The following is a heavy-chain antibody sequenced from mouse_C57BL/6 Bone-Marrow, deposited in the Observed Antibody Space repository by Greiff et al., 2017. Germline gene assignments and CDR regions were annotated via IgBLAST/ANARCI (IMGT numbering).Heavy chain of an antibody. D-gene: IGHD1-1*01. Sequence: VQLQQSGAELARPGASVKLSCKASGYTFTSYGISWVKQRTGQGLEWIGEIYPRSGNTYYNEKFKGKATQTADKSSRTAYMELRSLTSEDSAVYFCARLGTVVATDFYYWGQGTTLTVSS. CDR2: IYPRSGNT. V-gene: IGHV1-81*01. CDR3: ARLGTVVATDFYY. CDR1: GYTFTSYG. J-gene: IGHJ2*01.